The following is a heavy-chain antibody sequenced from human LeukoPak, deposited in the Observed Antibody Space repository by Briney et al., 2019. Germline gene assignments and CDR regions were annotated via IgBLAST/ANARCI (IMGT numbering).Heavy chain of an antibody. D-gene: IGHD3-10*02. CDR1: GFTFSDYY. Sequence: PRRSLRLSCAASGFTFSDYYMSWIRHAPGKGLEWVSYISSSCSTIYYADSVKGRFTISRDNAKNSLYLQMNSLRAEDTAVYYCAELGITMIGGVWGKGTTVTISS. V-gene: IGHV3-11*04. CDR3: AELGITMIGGV. CDR2: ISSSCSTI. J-gene: IGHJ6*04.